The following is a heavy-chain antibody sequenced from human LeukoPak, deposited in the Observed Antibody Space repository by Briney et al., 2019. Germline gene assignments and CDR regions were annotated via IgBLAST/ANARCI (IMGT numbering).Heavy chain of an antibody. D-gene: IGHD4-11*01. J-gene: IGHJ6*02. CDR1: GFTFSSSG. Sequence: GGSLRLSCAASGFTFSSSGMHWVRQAPGKGLEWVAVISYDGRSKYYGDSVKGRFTISRDNSKNTLYLQMNSLRAEDSAVYYCAKDLGYYSSYYYGMDVWGQGTTVTVSS. V-gene: IGHV3-30*18. CDR2: ISYDGRSK. CDR3: AKDLGYYSSYYYGMDV.